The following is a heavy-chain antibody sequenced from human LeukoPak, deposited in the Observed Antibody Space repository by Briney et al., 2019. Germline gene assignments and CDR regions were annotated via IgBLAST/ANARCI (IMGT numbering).Heavy chain of an antibody. CDR2: IYNSGST. CDR1: GASFSGYY. D-gene: IGHD4/OR15-4a*01. CDR3: ASGRDQLTYCQY. Sequence: SETLSLTCTVSGASFSGYYWTWIRQPPGKGLEWIGYIYNSGSTNYNPSLKSRVTMSVDTSKNQFSLKVTSVTPADTAAYYCASGRDQLTYCQYWGQGTLATVSS. J-gene: IGHJ1*01. V-gene: IGHV4-59*01.